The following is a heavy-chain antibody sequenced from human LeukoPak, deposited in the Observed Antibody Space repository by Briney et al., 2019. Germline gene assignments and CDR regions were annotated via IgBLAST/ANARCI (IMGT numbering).Heavy chain of an antibody. Sequence: SETLSLTCTVSGGSISSYYWSWIRQPPGKRLEWIASISYSGTTYYNPSLKSRVTISLDTSKNQFSLKLDSVTAADTAVYYCATPWGMYSSAWHEGIDYWGQGTLVIVSS. CDR3: ATPWGMYSSAWHEGIDY. CDR1: GGSISSYY. CDR2: ISYSGTT. V-gene: IGHV4-59*05. D-gene: IGHD6-19*01. J-gene: IGHJ4*02.